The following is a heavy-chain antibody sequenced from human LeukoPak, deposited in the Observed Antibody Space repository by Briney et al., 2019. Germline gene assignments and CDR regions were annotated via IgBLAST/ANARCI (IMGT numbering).Heavy chain of an antibody. J-gene: IGHJ4*02. D-gene: IGHD3-3*01. CDR1: GFTFSNAW. CDR3: TTLHSYDFWSGYLNDPGYFDY. CDR2: IKSKTDGGTT. V-gene: IGHV3-15*01. Sequence: PGGSLRLSCAASGFTFSNAWMSWVRQAPGKGLEWVGRIKSKTDGGTTDYAAPVKGRFTISRDDSKNTLYLQMNSLKTEDTAVYYCTTLHSYDFWSGYLNDPGYFDYWGQGTLVTVSS.